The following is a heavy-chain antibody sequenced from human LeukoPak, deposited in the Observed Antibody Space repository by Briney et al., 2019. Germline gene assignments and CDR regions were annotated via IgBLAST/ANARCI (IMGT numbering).Heavy chain of an antibody. D-gene: IGHD4-23*01. Sequence: SETLSLTCSVSGYSIMSTFYWGWIRQSPGKGLEWIANVYHSGSTYSNLSLRSRVTISVDTSKNHFSLKLSSVTAADTAVYYCARVSDDEHGGNSGAIYFESWGQGTVVTVSS. J-gene: IGHJ4*02. CDR3: ARVSDDEHGGNSGAIYFES. CDR2: VYHSGST. CDR1: GYSIMSTFY. V-gene: IGHV4-38-2*02.